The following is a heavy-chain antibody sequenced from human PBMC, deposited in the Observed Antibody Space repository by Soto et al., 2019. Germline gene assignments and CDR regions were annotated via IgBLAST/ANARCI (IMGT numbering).Heavy chain of an antibody. CDR1: GYTFTSYD. D-gene: IGHD2-15*01. Sequence: QVQLVQSGAEVKKPGASVKVSCKASGYTFTSYDINWVRQATGQGLEWMGWMNPNSGNTGYAQKFQGRVTMTRNTSISTAYMEVSSLRSEDTAVYYCARGGYCSGGSCYYYYYGMDVWGQGTTVTVAS. V-gene: IGHV1-8*01. CDR2: MNPNSGNT. J-gene: IGHJ6*02. CDR3: ARGGYCSGGSCYYYYYGMDV.